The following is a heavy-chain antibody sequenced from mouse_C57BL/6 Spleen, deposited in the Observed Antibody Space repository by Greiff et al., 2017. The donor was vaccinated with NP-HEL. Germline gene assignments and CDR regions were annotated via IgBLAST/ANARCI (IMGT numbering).Heavy chain of an antibody. Sequence: QVHVKQPGAELVKPGASVKLSCKASGYTFTSYWMQWVKQRPGQGLEWIGEIDPSDSYTNYNQKFKGKATLTVDTSSSTAYMQLSSLTSEDSAVYYCARSGTAQARKDYWGQGTTLTVSS. CDR1: GYTFTSYW. J-gene: IGHJ2*01. V-gene: IGHV1-50*01. D-gene: IGHD3-2*02. CDR2: IDPSDSYT. CDR3: ARSGTAQARKDY.